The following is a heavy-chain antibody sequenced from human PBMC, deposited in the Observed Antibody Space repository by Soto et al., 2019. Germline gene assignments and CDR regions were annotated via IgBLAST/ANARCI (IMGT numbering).Heavy chain of an antibody. J-gene: IGHJ4*02. Sequence: QVQLQESGPGLVKPSQTLSLTCTVSGGSISSGDYFWSWIRQPPGKGLEWIGYISYSGSAYYNPSLQSRVTISVDTSMTPFSPKLNSVTAADTAVYFCARDSTVTYFDFWGQGTLVTVSS. CDR1: GGSISSGDYF. D-gene: IGHD4-17*01. V-gene: IGHV4-30-4*01. CDR2: ISYSGSA. CDR3: ARDSTVTYFDF.